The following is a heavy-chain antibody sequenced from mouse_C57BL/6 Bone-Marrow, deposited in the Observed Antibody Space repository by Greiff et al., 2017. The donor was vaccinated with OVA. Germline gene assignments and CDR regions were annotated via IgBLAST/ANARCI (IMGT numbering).Heavy chain of an antibody. CDR2: IRNKANGYTT. Sequence: EVKVEESGGGLVQPGGSLSLSCAASGFTFTDYYMSWVRQPPGKALEWLGFIRNKANGYTTEYSASVKGRFTISRDNSQSILYLQMNALRAEDSATYYCARSNDYSAWFAYWGQGTLVTVSA. J-gene: IGHJ3*01. D-gene: IGHD2-4*01. CDR1: GFTFTDYY. CDR3: ARSNDYSAWFAY. V-gene: IGHV7-3*01.